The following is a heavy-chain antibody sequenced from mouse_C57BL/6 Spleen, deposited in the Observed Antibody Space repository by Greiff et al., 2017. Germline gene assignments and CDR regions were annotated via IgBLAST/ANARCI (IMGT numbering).Heavy chain of an antibody. Sequence: EVQGVESGPELVKPGASVKISCKASGYSFTGYYMNWVKQSPEKSLEWIGEINPSTGGTTYNQKFKAKATLTVDKSSSTAYMQLKSLTSEDSAVYYCARSGGNYDAMDYWGQGTSVTVSS. J-gene: IGHJ4*01. CDR1: GYSFTGYY. V-gene: IGHV1-42*01. CDR2: INPSTGGT. D-gene: IGHD2-1*01. CDR3: ARSGGNYDAMDY.